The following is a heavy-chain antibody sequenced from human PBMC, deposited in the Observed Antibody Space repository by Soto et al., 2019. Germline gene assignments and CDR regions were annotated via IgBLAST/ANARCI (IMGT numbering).Heavy chain of an antibody. CDR3: ARWSYLDY. D-gene: IGHD3-3*01. CDR2: VSGSDGKT. Sequence: HPGGSLRLSCAASGFSFGSYALSWVRQAPGKGLEWVSTVSGSDGKTFYADSVKGRFSNSRDTSQSTLYLQMNSLRADDTAMYYCARWSYLDYWGQRPRFTVSS. CDR1: GFSFGSYA. J-gene: IGHJ4*02. V-gene: IGHV3-23*01.